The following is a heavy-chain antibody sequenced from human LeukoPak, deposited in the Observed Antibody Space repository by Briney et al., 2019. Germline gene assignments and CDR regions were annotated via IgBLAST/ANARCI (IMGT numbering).Heavy chain of an antibody. Sequence: GGSLRLSCAASGFTFSSYSMNWVRQAPGKGLEWVSYISSSSSYIYYADSVKGRFTISGDNAKNSLYLQMNSLRAEDTAVYYCARDLPDCSSTSCYLYDYWGQGTLVTVSS. V-gene: IGHV3-21*05. D-gene: IGHD2-2*01. CDR3: ARDLPDCSSTSCYLYDY. CDR2: ISSSSSYI. CDR1: GFTFSSYS. J-gene: IGHJ4*02.